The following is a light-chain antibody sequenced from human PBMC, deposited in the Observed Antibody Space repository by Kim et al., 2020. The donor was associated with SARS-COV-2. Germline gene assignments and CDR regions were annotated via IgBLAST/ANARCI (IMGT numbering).Light chain of an antibody. CDR1: TSDFGGYNY. J-gene: IGLJ1*01. CDR2: EVS. Sequence: QSALTQPASVSGTHGQSITISCTGTTSDFGGYNYVSWYQQHPGKAPKLMIYEVSDRPPGVSNRFSGSKSGNTASLTISGLQAEDEADYFCSSYTSTSTLVFGDGTKVTVL. V-gene: IGLV2-14*01. CDR3: SSYTSTSTLV.